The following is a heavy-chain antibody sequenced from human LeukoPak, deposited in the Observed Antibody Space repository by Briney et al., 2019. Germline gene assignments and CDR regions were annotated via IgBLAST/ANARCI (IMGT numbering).Heavy chain of an antibody. D-gene: IGHD2-15*01. CDR2: IYYSRST. J-gene: IGHJ5*02. Sequence: SETLSLTCTVSGGSISSSSYSWGWICQPPGKGLEWIGSIYYSRSTYYNPSLKSRVTISVDTSKNQFSLKLSSVTAADTAVYYCARHPATLNIVVVVAAIPPRFDPWGQGTLVTVSS. CDR1: GGSISSSSYS. V-gene: IGHV4-39*01. CDR3: ARHPATLNIVVVVAAIPPRFDP.